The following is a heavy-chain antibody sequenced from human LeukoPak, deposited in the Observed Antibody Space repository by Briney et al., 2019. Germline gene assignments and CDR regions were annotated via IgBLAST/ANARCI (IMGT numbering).Heavy chain of an antibody. V-gene: IGHV4-39*01. CDR2: IYYSGST. CDR3: ARMLGGDSSGPYFDY. Sequence: SETLSLTCTVSGGSISSSSDYGGWIRQPQGKGLEWIGSIYYSGSTYYNPSLKSRVTISVDTSKNQFSLKLSSVTAADTAVYYCARMLGGDSSGPYFDYWGQGTLVTVSS. CDR1: GGSISSSSDY. J-gene: IGHJ4*02. D-gene: IGHD3-22*01.